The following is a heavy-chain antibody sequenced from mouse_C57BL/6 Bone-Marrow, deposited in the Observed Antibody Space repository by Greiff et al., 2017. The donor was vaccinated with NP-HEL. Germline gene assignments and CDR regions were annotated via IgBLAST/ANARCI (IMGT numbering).Heavy chain of an antibody. D-gene: IGHD2-4*01. CDR2: IYPRDGST. CDR3: ARRGIYYDYGGSWFAY. J-gene: IGHJ3*01. Sequence: VQGVESDAELVKPGASVKISCKVSGYTFTDHTIHWMKQRPEQGLEWIGYIYPRDGSTKYNEKFKGKATLTADKSSSTAYMQLNSLTSEDSAVYFCARRGIYYDYGGSWFAYWGQGTLVTVSA. V-gene: IGHV1-78*01. CDR1: GYTFTDHT.